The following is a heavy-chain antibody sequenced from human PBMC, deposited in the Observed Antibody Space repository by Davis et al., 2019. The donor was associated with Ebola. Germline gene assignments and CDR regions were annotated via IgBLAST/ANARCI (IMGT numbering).Heavy chain of an antibody. CDR2: ISGSGGST. D-gene: IGHD5-18*01. CDR3: ASQRGYSYGLAVDY. Sequence: PGGPLRLSCAASGFTFSSYAMSWVRQAPGKGLEWVSAISGSGGSTYYADSVKGRFTISRDNSKNTLYLQMNSLRAEDTAVYYCASQRGYSYGLAVDYWGQGTLVTVSS. V-gene: IGHV3-23*01. J-gene: IGHJ4*02. CDR1: GFTFSSYA.